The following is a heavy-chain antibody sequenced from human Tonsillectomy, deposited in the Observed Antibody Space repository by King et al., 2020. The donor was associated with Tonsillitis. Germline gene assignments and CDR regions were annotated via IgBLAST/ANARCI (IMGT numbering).Heavy chain of an antibody. V-gene: IGHV3-33*05. J-gene: IGHJ4*02. CDR1: GFDFSSYG. CDR3: ARERLYRSDWVIDY. D-gene: IGHD6-19*01. CDR2: ISFDASRE. Sequence: VQLVESGGGVVQPGGSLRLSCASSGFDFSSYGMHWVRQAPGKGLEWVAVISFDASRENYADSVKGRFTISRDNSKNTLYLQMNSLRAEDTAVYYCARERLYRSDWVIDYGGQGSLVTVSS.